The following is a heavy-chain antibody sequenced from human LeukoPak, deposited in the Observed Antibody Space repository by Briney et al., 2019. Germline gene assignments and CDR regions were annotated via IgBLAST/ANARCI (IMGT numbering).Heavy chain of an antibody. CDR2: ISSDGSNT. CDR1: GFTFSSGY. J-gene: IGHJ4*02. Sequence: GGSLRLSCAVSGFTFSSGYMHWVRQPPGKGPVWVSRISSDGSNTIYADSVKGRFTISRDDARNTLYLQMNSLRDADTAVYYCARYTGGGVYWGPGTLVTVSS. V-gene: IGHV3-74*01. D-gene: IGHD2-2*02. CDR3: ARYTGGGVY.